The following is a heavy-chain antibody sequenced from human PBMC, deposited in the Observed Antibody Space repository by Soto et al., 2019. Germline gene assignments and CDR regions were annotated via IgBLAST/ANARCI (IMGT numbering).Heavy chain of an antibody. J-gene: IGHJ6*02. CDR1: GGTFSSYA. D-gene: IGHD1-1*01. V-gene: IGHV1-69*12. Sequence: QVQLVQSGAEVKKPGSSVKVSCKASGGTFSSYAISWVRQAPGQGLEWMGGIIPIFGTANYAQKFQGRVTITADESTSTADMELSSLRSEDTAVYYCAREGATSPTLPGGGMDVWGQGTTVTVSS. CDR3: AREGATSPTLPGGGMDV. CDR2: IIPIFGTA.